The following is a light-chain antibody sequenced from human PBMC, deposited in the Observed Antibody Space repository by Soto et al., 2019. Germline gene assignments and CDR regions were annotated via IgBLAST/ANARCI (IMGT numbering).Light chain of an antibody. CDR2: DVS. CDR1: SSDVGGYNY. CDR3: SSYTSSRTRV. V-gene: IGLV2-14*03. Sequence: QSALTQPASVSGSPGQSITISCTGTSSDVGGYNYVSWYQQHPGKAPKVMIYDVSNRPSGVSNPFSGSKSGNTASLTISGPQAEDEADYYCSSYTSSRTRVFGTGTKVTVL. J-gene: IGLJ1*01.